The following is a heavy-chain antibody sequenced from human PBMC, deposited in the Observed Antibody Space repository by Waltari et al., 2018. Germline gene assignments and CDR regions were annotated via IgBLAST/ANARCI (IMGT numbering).Heavy chain of an antibody. Sequence: QVQLQESGPGLVKTSETLSLTCTFSGASISRDFWTWLRQAPGKGPEWIGYIFHSGSTNYSPSLKNRLSISIDASRNVVARRLTSVTAADTAAYYCARQMIVAASLDFWGQGILVTV. CDR1: GASISRDF. CDR3: ARQMIVAASLDF. CDR2: IFHSGST. J-gene: IGHJ4*02. V-gene: IGHV4-59*08. D-gene: IGHD2-15*01.